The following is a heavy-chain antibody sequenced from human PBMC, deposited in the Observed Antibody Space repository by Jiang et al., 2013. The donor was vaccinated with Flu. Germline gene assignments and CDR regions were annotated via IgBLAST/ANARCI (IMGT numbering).Heavy chain of an antibody. Sequence: LLKPSETLSLTCTVSGGSISSSSYYWGWIRQPPGKGLEWIGSIYYSGSTYYNPSLKSRVTISVDTSKNQFSLKLSSVTAADTAVYYCARHITLRGPFDYWGQGTLVTVSS. CDR2: IYYSGST. D-gene: IGHD1-14*01. V-gene: IGHV4-39*01. CDR3: ARHITLRGPFDY. J-gene: IGHJ4*02. CDR1: GGSISSSSYY.